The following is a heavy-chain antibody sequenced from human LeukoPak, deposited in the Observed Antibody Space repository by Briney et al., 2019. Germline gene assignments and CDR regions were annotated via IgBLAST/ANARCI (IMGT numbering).Heavy chain of an antibody. CDR3: ARGDYYYGSRSYDY. CDR2: ISYSDSGST. CDR1: GGSISSGGYS. V-gene: IGHV4-30-4*07. D-gene: IGHD3-10*01. J-gene: IGHJ4*02. Sequence: SETLSLTCAVSGGSISSGGYSWSWIRQPPGKGLEWIGYISYSDSGSTYYNPSLKSRVTISVDTSKNQFSLKLSSVTAADTAVYYCARGDYYYGSRSYDYWGQGTLVTVSS.